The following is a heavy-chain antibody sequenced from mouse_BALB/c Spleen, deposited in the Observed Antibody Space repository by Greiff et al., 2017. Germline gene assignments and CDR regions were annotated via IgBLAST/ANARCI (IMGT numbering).Heavy chain of an antibody. J-gene: IGHJ4*01. CDR3: ARRFTTATGYAMDY. CDR1: GYTFTSYW. D-gene: IGHD1-2*01. CDR2: IDPSDSYT. Sequence: QVQLQQPGAELVKPGASVKLSCKASGYTFTSYWMHWVKQRPGQGLEWIGEIDPSDSYTNYNQKFKGKATLTVDKSSSTAYMQLSSLTSEDSAVYYCARRFTTATGYAMDYWGQGTSVTVSS. V-gene: IGHV1-69*02.